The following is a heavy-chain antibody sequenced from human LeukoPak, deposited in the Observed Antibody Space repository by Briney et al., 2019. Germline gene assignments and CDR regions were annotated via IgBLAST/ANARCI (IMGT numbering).Heavy chain of an antibody. J-gene: IGHJ6*03. D-gene: IGHD3-3*01. CDR1: GFTFSNYA. Sequence: GGSLRLSCAASGFTFSNYAMTWVRQAPGKGLEWVSTIGGRRSSPYYAASVKGRFTISRDNSRNTLYLQMNSLRAEDTAIYYCAKRYDDGPDYYFYMDVWGKGTTVTVSS. CDR3: AKRYDDGPDYYFYMDV. V-gene: IGHV3-23*01. CDR2: IGGRRSSP.